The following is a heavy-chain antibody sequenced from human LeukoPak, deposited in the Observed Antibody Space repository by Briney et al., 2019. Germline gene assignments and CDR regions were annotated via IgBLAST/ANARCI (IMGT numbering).Heavy chain of an antibody. V-gene: IGHV3-53*04. CDR1: GFTVSSNY. Sequence: GGSLRLSCAASGFTVSSNYMSWVRQAPGKGLEWVSVIYSGGSTYYADSVKGRFTISRHNSKNTLYLQMNSLRVEDTAVYYCARSGGSQWLANDYWGQGTLVTVSP. CDR2: IYSGGST. J-gene: IGHJ4*02. CDR3: ARSGGSQWLANDY. D-gene: IGHD6-19*01.